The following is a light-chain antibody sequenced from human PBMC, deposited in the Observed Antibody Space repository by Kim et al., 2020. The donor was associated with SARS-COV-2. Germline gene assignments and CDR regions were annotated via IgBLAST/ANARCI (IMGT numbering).Light chain of an antibody. CDR2: SNN. CDR1: SSNIGSNT. CDR3: AAWDDSLNAWV. V-gene: IGLV1-44*01. Sequence: ELTQPPSASGTPGQRITISCSGSSSNIGSNTVNWYQQLPGTAPKLLIYSNNQRPSGVPDRFSGSKSGTSASLAISGLQSEDEADYYCAAWDDSLNAWV. J-gene: IGLJ3*02.